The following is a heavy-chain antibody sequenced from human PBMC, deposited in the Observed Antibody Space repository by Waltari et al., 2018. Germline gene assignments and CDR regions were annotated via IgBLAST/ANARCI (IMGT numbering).Heavy chain of an antibody. CDR1: GYSFNSYW. CDR3: ASTGVATVRAFDI. CDR2: IYPGDSDT. Sequence: EVQLVQSGAEVKKPGESLKISCKGSGYSFNSYWIGWVRQMPGKGLEWMGIIYPGDSDTRYSPSFQGQVTISADKSISTYLQWSSLKASDTAMYYCASTGVATVRAFDIWGQGTMVTVSS. D-gene: IGHD5-12*01. V-gene: IGHV5-51*01. J-gene: IGHJ3*02.